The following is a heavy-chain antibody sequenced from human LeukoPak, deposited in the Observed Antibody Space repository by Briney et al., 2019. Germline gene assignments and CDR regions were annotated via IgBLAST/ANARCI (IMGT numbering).Heavy chain of an antibody. CDR2: IYYSGST. CDR1: GGSISSGDYY. Sequence: SQTLSLTCTVSGGSISSGDYYWSWIRQPPEKGLEWIGYIYYSGSTYYNPSLKSRVTISVDTSKNQFSLKLSSVTAADTAVYYCARVLPYDFWSGPSPYYFDYRGQGTLVTVSS. CDR3: ARVLPYDFWSGPSPYYFDY. V-gene: IGHV4-30-4*08. J-gene: IGHJ4*02. D-gene: IGHD3-3*01.